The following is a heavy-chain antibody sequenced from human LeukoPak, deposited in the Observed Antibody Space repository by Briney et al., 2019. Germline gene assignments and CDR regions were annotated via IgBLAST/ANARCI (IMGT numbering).Heavy chain of an antibody. D-gene: IGHD2-15*01. CDR2: VSDSGNTT. J-gene: IGHJ4*02. V-gene: IGHV3-23*01. CDR3: AKLQKTSCYSVGDY. CDR1: GFTFSSYA. Sequence: PGGSLRLSCAASGFTFSSYARSWVRQAPGKGLEWVSAVSDSGNTTYYVGSVKGRFTISRDNSRNTLFLQMNSLRVEDTAVYYCAKLQKTSCYSVGDYWGQGTLVTVSS.